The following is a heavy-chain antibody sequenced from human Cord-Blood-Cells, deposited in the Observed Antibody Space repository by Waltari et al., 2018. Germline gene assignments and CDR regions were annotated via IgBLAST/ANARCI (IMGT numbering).Heavy chain of an antibody. CDR3: ARDRAILTGYDAFDI. Sequence: QVQLVESGGGVVQPGRSLRLSCAASGFTFSSYGMHWVRQAPGKGLEWVAVIWYDGSNKDYADSVKGRFTISRENSKNTLYLQMNSLRAEDTAVYYCARDRAILTGYDAFDIWGQGTMVTVSS. V-gene: IGHV3-33*01. CDR1: GFTFSSYG. J-gene: IGHJ3*02. D-gene: IGHD3-9*01. CDR2: IWYDGSNK.